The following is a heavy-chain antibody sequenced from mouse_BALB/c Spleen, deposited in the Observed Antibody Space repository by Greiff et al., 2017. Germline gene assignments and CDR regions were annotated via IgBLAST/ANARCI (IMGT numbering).Heavy chain of an antibody. CDR3: ARDNYFDY. CDR1: GFTFTDYY. Sequence: EVQLQESGGGLVQPGGSLRLSCATSGFTFTDYYMSWVRQPPGKALEWLGFIRNKANGYTTEYSASVKGRFTISRDNSQSIRYLQMNTLRAEDSATYYCARDNYFDYWGQGTTLTVSS. J-gene: IGHJ2*01. V-gene: IGHV7-3*02. CDR2: IRNKANGYTT.